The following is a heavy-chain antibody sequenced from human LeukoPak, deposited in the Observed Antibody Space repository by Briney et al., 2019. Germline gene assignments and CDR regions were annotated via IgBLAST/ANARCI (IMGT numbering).Heavy chain of an antibody. J-gene: IGHJ5*02. CDR2: IYYSGST. CDR3: AREGGYEELSQGYNWFDP. Sequence: SETLSLTCTVSGGSISSYYWSWIRQPPGKGLEWIGYIYYSGSTNYNPSLKSRVTISVDTSKNQFSLKLSSVTAADTAVYYCAREGGYEELSQGYNWFDPWGQGTLVTVSS. D-gene: IGHD3-16*02. V-gene: IGHV4-59*01. CDR1: GGSISSYY.